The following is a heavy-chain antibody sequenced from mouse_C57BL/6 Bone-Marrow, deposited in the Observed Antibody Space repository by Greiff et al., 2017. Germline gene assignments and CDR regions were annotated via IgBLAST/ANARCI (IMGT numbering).Heavy chain of an antibody. CDR3: ARHRAQALYYYAMDY. CDR1: GFTFSDYY. V-gene: IGHV5-12*01. D-gene: IGHD3-2*02. Sequence: EVMLVESGGGLVQPGGSLKLSCAASGFTFSDYYMYWVRQTPEKRLEWVAYISNGGGSTYYPATVKGRFTISRENAKNTLSLQMSRLKSEDTAMYYCARHRAQALYYYAMDYWGQGTSVTVSS. CDR2: ISNGGGST. J-gene: IGHJ4*01.